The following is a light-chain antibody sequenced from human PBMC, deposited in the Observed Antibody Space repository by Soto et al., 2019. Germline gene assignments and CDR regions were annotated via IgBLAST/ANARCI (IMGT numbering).Light chain of an antibody. CDR2: SAS. CDR3: LRYNLPRRT. V-gene: IGKV1-27*01. CDR1: QGINNF. Sequence: DIQMTQAPSSLSASVGDTVTITCRASQGINNFLAWYQQRPGTVPTLLIYSASTLQSGVPSRFSGRGSGTDFTLTINNLQPEDVATYYCLRYNLPRRTFGPGTKVGIK. J-gene: IGKJ1*01.